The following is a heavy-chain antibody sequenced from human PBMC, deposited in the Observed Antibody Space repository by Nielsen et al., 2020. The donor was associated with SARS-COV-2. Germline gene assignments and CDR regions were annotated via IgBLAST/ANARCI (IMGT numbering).Heavy chain of an antibody. J-gene: IGHJ6*03. CDR3: ARQGSPLHGYYYYYLDV. D-gene: IGHD1-26*01. CDR1: GGTFHTYT. V-gene: IGHV1-69*13. CDR2: IITMSGST. Sequence: SVKASCKVSGGTFHTYTISWVRQAPGQGLEWMGGIITMSGSTKYTQKFQGRVTITADDSTNTTYMELSSLRSEDTAVYYCARQGSPLHGYYYYYLDVWGKGTTVTVSS.